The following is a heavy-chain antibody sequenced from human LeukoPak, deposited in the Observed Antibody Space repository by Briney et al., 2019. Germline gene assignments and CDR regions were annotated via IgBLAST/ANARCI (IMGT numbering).Heavy chain of an antibody. J-gene: IGHJ4*02. Sequence: GRSLRLSCAASGFTFSSYGMHWVRQAPGKGLEWVAVIWYDGSNKYYADSVKGRFTISRDNSRNTLYLQMNSLRAEDTAVYYCAKDYHGGSGEIFYFDYWGQGTLVTVSS. D-gene: IGHD2-15*01. CDR1: GFTFSSYG. CDR3: AKDYHGGSGEIFYFDY. V-gene: IGHV3-33*06. CDR2: IWYDGSNK.